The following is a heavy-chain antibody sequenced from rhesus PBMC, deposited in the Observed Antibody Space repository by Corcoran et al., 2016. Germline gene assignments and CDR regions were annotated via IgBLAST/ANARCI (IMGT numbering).Heavy chain of an antibody. V-gene: IGHV1-111*02. Sequence: EVQLVQSGAEVKKPGASVQISCKASGYTFTVYHLLWVRPASGKGLEWRGRVDPEDGEAIHAQKFQDRVTITADTSTDTAYMELSSLRSEDTAVYYCATGGQYPVVWGRGVLVTVSS. D-gene: IGHD4-23*01. CDR1: GYTFTVYH. CDR3: ATGGQYPVV. CDR2: VDPEDGEA. J-gene: IGHJ5-2*02.